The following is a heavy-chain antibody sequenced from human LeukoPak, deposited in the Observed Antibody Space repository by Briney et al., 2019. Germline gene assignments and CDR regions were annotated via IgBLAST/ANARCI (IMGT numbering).Heavy chain of an antibody. V-gene: IGHV5-51*01. CDR3: ARLSLRPKGSVDY. D-gene: IGHD5-12*01. CDR1: GYSFTSYW. CDR2: IYPGDSDT. J-gene: IGHJ4*02. Sequence: GESLKISCKGSGYSFTSYWIGWVRQIPGKRLEWMGIIYPGDSDTRYSPSFQGQVTISADKSISTAYLQWSSLKASDTAMYYCARLSLRPKGSVDYWGQGTLVTVSS.